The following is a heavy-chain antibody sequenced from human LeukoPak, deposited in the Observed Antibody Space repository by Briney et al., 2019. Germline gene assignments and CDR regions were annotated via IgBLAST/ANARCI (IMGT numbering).Heavy chain of an antibody. CDR1: GFTVSSNY. J-gene: IGHJ2*01. Sequence: GGSLRLSCEDSGFTVSSNYMSWVRRAPGEGLEWVSVIYIGGSTYYADSVKDRFTISRDNSKNTLYLQMNSLRAEDTAVYYCARLAMVRGVRGYFDLWGRGTLVTVSS. CDR3: ARLAMVRGVRGYFDL. V-gene: IGHV3-53*01. D-gene: IGHD3-10*01. CDR2: IYIGGST.